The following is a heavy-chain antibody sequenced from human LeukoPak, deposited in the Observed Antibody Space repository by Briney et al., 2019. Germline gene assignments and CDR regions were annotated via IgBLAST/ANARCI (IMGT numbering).Heavy chain of an antibody. V-gene: IGHV4-59*01. CDR2: IYYSGST. CDR1: GGSISSYY. D-gene: IGHD5-18*01. J-gene: IGHJ4*02. CDR3: ARLDTALSSVKI. Sequence: SETLSLTCTVSGGSISSYYWSWIRQPPGKGLEWIGYIYYSGSTNYNPSLKSRVTMSVDTSKNQVSLKLSSVTAADTAVYYCARLDTALSSVKIWGQGTLVTVSS.